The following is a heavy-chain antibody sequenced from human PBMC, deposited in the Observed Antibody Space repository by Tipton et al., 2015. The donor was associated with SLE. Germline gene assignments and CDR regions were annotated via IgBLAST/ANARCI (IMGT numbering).Heavy chain of an antibody. J-gene: IGHJ4*02. CDR1: GYTFTSYG. CDR2: ISAYNGNT. Sequence: QSGAEVKKPGASVKVSCKASGYTFTSYGISWVRQAPGQGLEWMGWISAYNGNTNYAQKLQGRVTMTTDTSTSTAYMELRSLRSDDTAVYYCARDLRTDMVREVSSYCGPGTVVTVPS. V-gene: IGHV1-18*01. CDR3: ARDLRTDMVREVSSY. D-gene: IGHD3-10*01.